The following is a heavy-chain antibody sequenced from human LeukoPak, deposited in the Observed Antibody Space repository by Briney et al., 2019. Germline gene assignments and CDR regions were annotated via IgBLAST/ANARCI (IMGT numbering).Heavy chain of an antibody. CDR1: GYTFTSYG. CDR3: ARGGLELRRDFDY. Sequence: GASVKVSCKASGYTFTSYGISWVRQAPGEGVERMGWISAYNGNTNYAQKLHGRVTMTTDTSTSTAYMQLRSLRSDDTAVYYCARGGLELRRDFDYWGQGTLVTVSS. CDR2: ISAYNGNT. V-gene: IGHV1-18*01. D-gene: IGHD1-7*01. J-gene: IGHJ4*02.